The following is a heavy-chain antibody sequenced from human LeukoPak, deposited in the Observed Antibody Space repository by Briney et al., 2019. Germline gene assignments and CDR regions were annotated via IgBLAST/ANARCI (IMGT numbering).Heavy chain of an antibody. CDR3: ARAFLRYCSGGSCPPGAFDI. CDR1: GGSISGSY. J-gene: IGHJ3*02. D-gene: IGHD2-15*01. CDR2: INHTGST. V-gene: IGHV4-34*01. Sequence: SETLSLTCAVYGGSISGSYWSWIRQPPGKGLEWIGEINHTGSTNYNPSLKSRVTISVDTSKSQLSLKLSSVTAADTALYYCARAFLRYCSGGSCPPGAFDIWGQGTMVTVSS.